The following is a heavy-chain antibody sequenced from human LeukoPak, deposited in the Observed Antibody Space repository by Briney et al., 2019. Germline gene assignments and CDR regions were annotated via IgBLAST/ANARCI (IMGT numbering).Heavy chain of an antibody. CDR1: GGYTGSHY. Sequence: SETLSLTCTVSGGYTGSHYWSWIRHPAGKGLEWIGRIPPSGTTHYNPSLGSRVTMSVDTSKNYFSLRLSSVTAADTAVYYCARDFYASGFYFWFDPWGQGILVTVSS. D-gene: IGHD2/OR15-2a*01. J-gene: IGHJ5*02. CDR3: ARDFYASGFYFWFDP. V-gene: IGHV4-4*07. CDR2: IPPSGTT.